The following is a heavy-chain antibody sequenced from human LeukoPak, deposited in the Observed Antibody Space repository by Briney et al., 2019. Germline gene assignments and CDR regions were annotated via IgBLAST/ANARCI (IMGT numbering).Heavy chain of an antibody. CDR2: IYYRGNT. CDR1: GGSFSGYY. J-gene: IGHJ4*02. D-gene: IGHD6-13*01. V-gene: IGHV4-34*01. Sequence: AETLSLTCAVYGGSFSGYYWSWIRQPPGKGLEWIGTIYYRGNTYYNPSLKSRVSISVDTSKNQSSLKLSSVTAADTAVYYCARDALRSSWYPYFDYWGQGTLVTVSS. CDR3: ARDALRSSWYPYFDY.